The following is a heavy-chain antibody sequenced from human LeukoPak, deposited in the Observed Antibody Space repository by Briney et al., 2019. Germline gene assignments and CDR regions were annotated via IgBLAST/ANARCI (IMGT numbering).Heavy chain of an antibody. CDR2: IYYSGST. Sequence: PSETLSLTCTVSGGSISSSSYYWGWIRQPRGKGLEWIGSIYYSGSTYYNPSLKSRVTISVDTSKNQFSLKLSSVTAADTAVYYCARHLTGATVTKPPHYWGQGTLVTVSS. CDR3: ARHLTGATVTKPPHY. V-gene: IGHV4-39*01. CDR1: GGSISSSSYY. J-gene: IGHJ4*02. D-gene: IGHD4-17*01.